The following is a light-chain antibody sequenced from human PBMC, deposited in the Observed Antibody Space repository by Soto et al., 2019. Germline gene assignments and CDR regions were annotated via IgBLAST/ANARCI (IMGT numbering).Light chain of an antibody. CDR1: QSISTY. J-gene: IGKJ1*01. CDR2: AAS. CDR3: QQCYSSPRT. Sequence: DIQMTQSPSTLSASVGDRVTITCRASQSISTYLNWYQQKVGRAPTLLIYAASSLQSGVPSRFSGSGSGTDFTLTISSLQPEYFAMYFCQQCYSSPRTFGQGTKVEIK. V-gene: IGKV1-39*01.